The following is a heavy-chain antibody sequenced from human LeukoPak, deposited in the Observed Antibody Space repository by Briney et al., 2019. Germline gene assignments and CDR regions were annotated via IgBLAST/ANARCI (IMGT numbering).Heavy chain of an antibody. V-gene: IGHV4-39*01. D-gene: IGHD3-3*01. J-gene: IGHJ4*02. CDR2: IYYNGTT. Sequence: PSETLSLTCTVSGGSISSNSYFWGWIRQPPGKRLEWIGSIYYNGTTYYNPSLKSRVSISVDTSKNQLSLKLSSVTAADTSVYYCARLYVLEWLLYGNFDFWGQGTLVTVSS. CDR1: GGSISSNSYF. CDR3: ARLYVLEWLLYGNFDF.